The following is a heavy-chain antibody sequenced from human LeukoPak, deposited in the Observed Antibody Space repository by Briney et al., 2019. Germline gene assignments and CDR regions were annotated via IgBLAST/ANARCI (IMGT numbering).Heavy chain of an antibody. CDR1: GFTVSSNY. V-gene: IGHV3-66*01. CDR2: IYSGGST. D-gene: IGHD3-22*01. Sequence: PGGSLRLSCAASGFTVSSNYMSWVRQAPGKGLEWVSVIYSGGSTYYADSVKGRFTISRDNSKNTLYLQMNSLRAEDTAVYYCARVPTYDSSGYYFGYWGQGTLVTVSS. CDR3: ARVPTYDSSGYYFGY. J-gene: IGHJ4*02.